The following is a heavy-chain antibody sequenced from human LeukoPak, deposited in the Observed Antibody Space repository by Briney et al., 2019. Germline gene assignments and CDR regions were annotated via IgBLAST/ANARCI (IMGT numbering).Heavy chain of an antibody. Sequence: SETLSLTCTVSGGSISSYYWSWIRQPPGKGLEWIAYIHYSETTNYNPSLKSRVTISVDTSKNQFSLNLNSVTAADTAIYYCARGGLGYNYFDYWGQGTLVTVSS. CDR3: ARGGLGYNYFDY. D-gene: IGHD5-24*01. J-gene: IGHJ4*02. CDR1: GGSISSYY. V-gene: IGHV4-59*01. CDR2: IHYSETT.